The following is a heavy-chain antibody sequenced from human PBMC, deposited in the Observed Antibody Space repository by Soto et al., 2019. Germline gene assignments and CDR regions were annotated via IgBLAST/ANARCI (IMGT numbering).Heavy chain of an antibody. V-gene: IGHV3-15*07. CDR2: IKSKTDGGTT. D-gene: IGHD3-16*02. Sequence: GGSLRLSCAASGFTFSNAWMNWVRQAPGKGLEWVGRIKSKTDGGTTDYAAPVKGRFTISRDDSKNTLYLQMNSLKTEDTAVYYCTTTYYDYVWGSYRPYYYYGMDVWGQGTTVTVSS. CDR1: GFTFSNAW. CDR3: TTTYYDYVWGSYRPYYYYGMDV. J-gene: IGHJ6*02.